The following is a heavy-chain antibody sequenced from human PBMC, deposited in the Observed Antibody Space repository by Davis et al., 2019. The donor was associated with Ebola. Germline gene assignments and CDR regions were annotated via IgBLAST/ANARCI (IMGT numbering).Heavy chain of an antibody. CDR1: GFTFSSYG. D-gene: IGHD3-9*01. CDR2: IWYDGSNK. CDR3: ARWVDWLGLDY. V-gene: IGHV3-33*01. Sequence: GESLQISCAASGFTFSSYGMHWVRQAPGKGLEWVTVIWYDGSNKYYADSVKGRFTISRDNSKNTLYLQMNSLRAEDTAVYYCARWVDWLGLDYWGQGTLVTVSS. J-gene: IGHJ4*02.